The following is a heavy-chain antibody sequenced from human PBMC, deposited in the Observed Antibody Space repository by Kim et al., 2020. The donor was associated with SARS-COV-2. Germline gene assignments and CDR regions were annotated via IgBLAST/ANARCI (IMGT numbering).Heavy chain of an antibody. CDR3: ARERSYYSDLSW. J-gene: IGHJ4*02. V-gene: IGHV1-2*06. CDR2: INPNSGGT. CDR1: GYTFTGYY. D-gene: IGHD3-10*01. Sequence: ASVKVSCKASGYTFTGYYMHWVRQAPGQGLEWMGRINPNSGGTNYAQKFQGRVTMTRDTSISTAYMELSRLRSDDTAVYYCARERSYYSDLSWWGQGTLVTVSS.